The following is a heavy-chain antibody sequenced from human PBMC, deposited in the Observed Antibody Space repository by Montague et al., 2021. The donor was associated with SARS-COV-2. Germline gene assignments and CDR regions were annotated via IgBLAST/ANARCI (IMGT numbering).Heavy chain of an antibody. V-gene: IGHV3-23*01. D-gene: IGHD6-19*01. CDR1: GFTFSTYA. J-gene: IGHJ4*02. CDR2: ISCSGVRT. CDR3: AKDISSTGCDGADLEY. Sequence: SLRLSCAASGFTFSTYAMHWVRRGPGKGLEWVSAISCSGVRTCYADSVKGRFTISRDNAKNSLYLQMNSLRAEDTALYYCAKDISSTGCDGADLEYWGQGTLVTVSS.